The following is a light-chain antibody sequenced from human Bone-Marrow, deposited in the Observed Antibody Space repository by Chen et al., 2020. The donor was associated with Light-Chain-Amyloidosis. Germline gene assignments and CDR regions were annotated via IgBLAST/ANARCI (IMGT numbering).Light chain of an antibody. V-gene: IGLV3-25*03. CDR2: RDT. J-gene: IGLJ2*01. CDR1: DLPTKY. CDR3: QSADSSGTYEGI. Sequence: SDELTQPPSVSVSPGQTARITCSGDDLPTKYAYWHQQKQGQAPVLVIHRDTERPSGISERFSGSSSGTTAPLTISGVQAEDEADYHCQSADSSGTYEGIFGGGTKLTVL.